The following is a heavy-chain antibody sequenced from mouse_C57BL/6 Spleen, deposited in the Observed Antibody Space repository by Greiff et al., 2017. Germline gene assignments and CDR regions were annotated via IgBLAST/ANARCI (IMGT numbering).Heavy chain of an antibody. J-gene: IGHJ3*01. Sequence: QVQLQQSGAELVRPGASVTLSCKASGYTFTDYEMHWVKQTPVHGLEWIGAIDPETGGTAYNQKFKGKAILTADKSSSTAYMELRSLTSEDSAVYYCTRETYYSNYEFAYWGQGTLVTVSA. CDR1: GYTFTDYE. CDR3: TRETYYSNYEFAY. CDR2: IDPETGGT. V-gene: IGHV1-15*01. D-gene: IGHD2-5*01.